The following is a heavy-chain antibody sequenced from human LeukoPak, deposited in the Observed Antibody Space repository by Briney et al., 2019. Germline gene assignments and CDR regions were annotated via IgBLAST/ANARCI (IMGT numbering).Heavy chain of an antibody. J-gene: IGHJ4*02. D-gene: IGHD6-19*01. V-gene: IGHV3-11*04. Sequence: MAGGSLRLSCAASGFTFSDYYMSWIRQAPGKGLEGVSYISSSGSTIYYADPVKGRFTISRDNAKNSLYLQMNSLRAEDTAVYYCARVLYSSGWYADYWGQGTLVTVSS. CDR2: ISSSGSTI. CDR3: ARVLYSSGWYADY. CDR1: GFTFSDYY.